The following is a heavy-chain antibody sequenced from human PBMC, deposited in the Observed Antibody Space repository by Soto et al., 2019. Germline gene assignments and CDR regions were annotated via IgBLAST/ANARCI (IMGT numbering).Heavy chain of an antibody. CDR3: AREGTSAYVAYKAFDI. CDR2: MNPNSGNT. Sequence: GASVKVSCKASGYTFTSYDINWVRQATGQGLEWMGWMNPNSGNTDYAQKFQGRVTMTRNTSISTAYMELSRLRSEDTAVYYCAREGTSAYVAYKAFDIWGQGTMVTVSS. V-gene: IGHV1-8*01. D-gene: IGHD5-12*01. CDR1: GYTFTSYD. J-gene: IGHJ3*02.